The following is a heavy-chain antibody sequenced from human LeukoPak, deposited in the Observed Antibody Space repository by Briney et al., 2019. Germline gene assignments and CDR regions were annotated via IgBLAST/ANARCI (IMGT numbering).Heavy chain of an antibody. CDR2: ISYDGSNK. D-gene: IGHD3-10*01. Sequence: PGRSLRLSCAASGFTFSSYAMHWVRQAPGKGLEWVAVISYDGSNKYYADSVKGRFTISRDNSKNTLYLQMNSLRAEDTAVYYCARDDSRGTMVRSRSNYYYDMDVWGQGTTVTVSS. CDR3: ARDDSRGTMVRSRSNYYYDMDV. CDR1: GFTFSSYA. J-gene: IGHJ6*02. V-gene: IGHV3-30-3*01.